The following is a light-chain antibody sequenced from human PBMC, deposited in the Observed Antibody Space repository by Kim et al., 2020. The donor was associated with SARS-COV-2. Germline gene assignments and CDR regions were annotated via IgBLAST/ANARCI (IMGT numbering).Light chain of an antibody. J-gene: IGLJ2*01. CDR3: QAWDSSTVV. V-gene: IGLV3-1*01. CDR1: KLGDKY. Sequence: SVSPGQTARLTCSGEKLGDKYACWYQQKPGQSPVLVIYQDRKRPSGIPERFSGSNSGNTATLTISGTQAMDEADYYCQAWDSSTVVFGGGTQLTVL. CDR2: QDR.